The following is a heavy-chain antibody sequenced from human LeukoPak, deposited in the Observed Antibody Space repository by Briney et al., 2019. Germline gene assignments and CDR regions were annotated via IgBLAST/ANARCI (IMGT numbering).Heavy chain of an antibody. V-gene: IGHV3-74*01. J-gene: IGHJ4*02. CDR1: GFTFSGYW. CDR2: INTDGSIT. CDR3: VRDDRHFDY. Sequence: GGSLRLSCAASGFTFSGYWMHWVRQAPGKGLVWVLRINTDGSITNHADFVKGRFTISRDNAKNTLSLQMNSLRAEDTAVYYCVRDDRHFDYWGQGILVTVSS.